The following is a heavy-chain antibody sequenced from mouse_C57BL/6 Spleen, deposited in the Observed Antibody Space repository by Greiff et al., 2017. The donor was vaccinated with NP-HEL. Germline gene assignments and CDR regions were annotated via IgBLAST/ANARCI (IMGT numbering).Heavy chain of an antibody. Sequence: VQLQQPGAELVKPGASVKLSCKASGYTFTSYWMHWVKQRPGQGLEWIGMIHPNSGSTNYNEKFKSKATLTVDKSSSTAYMQLSSLTSEDSAVYYLARLEAYDYDGYYAMDYWGQGTSVTVSS. CDR3: ARLEAYDYDGYYAMDY. J-gene: IGHJ4*01. V-gene: IGHV1-64*01. CDR1: GYTFTSYW. D-gene: IGHD2-4*01. CDR2: IHPNSGST.